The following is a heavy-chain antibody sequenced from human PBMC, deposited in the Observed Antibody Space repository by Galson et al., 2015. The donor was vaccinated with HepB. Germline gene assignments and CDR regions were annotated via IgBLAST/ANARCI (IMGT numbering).Heavy chain of an antibody. J-gene: IGHJ4*02. CDR1: RGTFKSYN. V-gene: IGHV1-69*06. CDR2: IMPIFAKG. D-gene: IGHD2-15*01. Sequence: SVKVSCKASRGTFKSYNFGWVRQAPGQGLEWMGGIMPIFAKGTNAPKFEGRLTITADKSATTVYMELSRLTPEDTATYYCAIVGDCSGGSCHEGYWGQGTLVAVSS. CDR3: AIVGDCSGGSCHEGY.